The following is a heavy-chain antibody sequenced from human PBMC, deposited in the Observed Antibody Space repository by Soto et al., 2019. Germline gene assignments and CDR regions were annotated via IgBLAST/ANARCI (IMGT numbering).Heavy chain of an antibody. CDR3: ARLGGYFDWLLPQDHPYYFDY. CDR2: IYYSGST. Sequence: QLQLQESGPGLVKPSETLSLTCPVSGGSISSSSYYWGWIRQPPGKGLEWIGSIYYSGSTYYNPSLKSRVTISVDTSKNLFSLQLSSVTAADTAVYYCARLGGYFDWLLPQDHPYYFDYWGQGTLVTVSS. D-gene: IGHD3-9*01. V-gene: IGHV4-39*01. CDR1: GGSISSSSYY. J-gene: IGHJ4*02.